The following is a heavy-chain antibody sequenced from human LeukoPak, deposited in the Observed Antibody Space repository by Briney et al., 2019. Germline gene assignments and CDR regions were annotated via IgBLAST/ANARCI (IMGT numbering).Heavy chain of an antibody. Sequence: GGSLRLSCTASGLTFSTSGFNWVRQAPGKGLEWVASIGPTGSDRYHADSIKGRFTIPRDNANNFLYLQMNSLRAEDTAVYYCATETNGRHYDYWGQGTLLTVSS. J-gene: IGHJ4*02. CDR3: ATETNGRHYDY. CDR2: IGPTGSDR. D-gene: IGHD1-14*01. V-gene: IGHV3-21*06. CDR1: GLTFSTSG.